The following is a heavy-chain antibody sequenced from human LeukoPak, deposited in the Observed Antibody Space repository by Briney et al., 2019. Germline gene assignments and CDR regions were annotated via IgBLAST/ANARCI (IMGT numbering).Heavy chain of an antibody. CDR3: AREVYGSGGFDGY. Sequence: PSETLSLTCTVSGGSISSGSYYWSWIRQPAGKGLEWIGRIYTSGSTNYNPSLKSRVTISVDTSKNQFSLKLSSVTAADTAVYYCAREVYGSGGFDGYWGQGTLVTVSS. J-gene: IGHJ4*02. D-gene: IGHD3-10*01. CDR2: IYTSGST. CDR1: GGSISSGSYY. V-gene: IGHV4-61*02.